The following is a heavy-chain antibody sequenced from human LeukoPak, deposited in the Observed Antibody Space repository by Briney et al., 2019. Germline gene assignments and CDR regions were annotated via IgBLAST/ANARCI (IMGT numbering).Heavy chain of an antibody. Sequence: ASVKVSCKASGYTFTGYYMHWVRQAPGQGLEWMGWINPNSGGTNYAQKFQGRVTMTRDTSISIAYMELSRLRSDDTAVYYCARDRAPNWTLTKIGYYFDYWGQGTLVTVSS. J-gene: IGHJ4*02. CDR2: INPNSGGT. V-gene: IGHV1-2*02. CDR3: ARDRAPNWTLTKIGYYFDY. CDR1: GYTFTGYY. D-gene: IGHD1-1*01.